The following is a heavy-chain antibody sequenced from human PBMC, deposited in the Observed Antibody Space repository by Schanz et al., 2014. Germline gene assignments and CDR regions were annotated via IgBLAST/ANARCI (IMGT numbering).Heavy chain of an antibody. Sequence: EVQLVQSGGGLVQPGGSLRLSCSASGFTFSTFAMHWVRQAPGKGLVWVSRIKSDGSSTSYADSVKGRFTISRDNSKNTLYLQMNSLRAEDTAVYYCAKGRFGELSAFDIWGQGTMVTVSS. CDR1: GFTFSTFA. CDR2: IKSDGSST. D-gene: IGHD3-10*01. J-gene: IGHJ3*02. CDR3: AKGRFGELSAFDI. V-gene: IGHV3-74*01.